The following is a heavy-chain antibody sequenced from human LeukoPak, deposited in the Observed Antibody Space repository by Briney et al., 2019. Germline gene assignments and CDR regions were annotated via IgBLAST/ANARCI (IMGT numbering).Heavy chain of an antibody. Sequence: SETLSLTCTVSGGSISSYYWSWIRQPPGKGLEWIGYIYYSGSTNYNPSLKSRVTISVDTSKNQFSLKLSSVTAADTAVYYCAGQDYGGNYTNDYWGQGTLVTVSS. CDR2: IYYSGST. CDR3: AGQDYGGNYTNDY. V-gene: IGHV4-59*01. CDR1: GGSISSYY. J-gene: IGHJ4*02. D-gene: IGHD4-23*01.